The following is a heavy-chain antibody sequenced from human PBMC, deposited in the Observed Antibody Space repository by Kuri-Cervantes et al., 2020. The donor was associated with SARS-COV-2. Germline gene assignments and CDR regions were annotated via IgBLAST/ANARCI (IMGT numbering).Heavy chain of an antibody. V-gene: IGHV3-33*01. CDR3: ARGERYNWNYVADY. Sequence: GESLKISCAASGFTFSSYGMHWVRQAPGKGLEWAALIWYDGSKKYYADSVKGRFTISRDNSKNTLYLQMNSLRAGDTAVYYCARGERYNWNYVADYWGQGTLVTVSS. CDR2: IWYDGSKK. D-gene: IGHD1-7*01. J-gene: IGHJ4*02. CDR1: GFTFSSYG.